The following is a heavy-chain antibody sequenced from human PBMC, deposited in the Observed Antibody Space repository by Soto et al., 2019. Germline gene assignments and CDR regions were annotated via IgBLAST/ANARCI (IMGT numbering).Heavy chain of an antibody. Sequence: PSETLSLTCTVSCGSISTYYWSWIRQPAGKGLEWIGRLYRSGGTNFNPSLMSRVSLSVDTSKNQFSLKLSSVVAADTAVYYCARGAAAGVDYGMDVWGQGTTVTVSS. CDR2: LYRSGGT. J-gene: IGHJ6*02. V-gene: IGHV4-4*07. CDR1: CGSISTYY. D-gene: IGHD6-13*01. CDR3: ARGAAAGVDYGMDV.